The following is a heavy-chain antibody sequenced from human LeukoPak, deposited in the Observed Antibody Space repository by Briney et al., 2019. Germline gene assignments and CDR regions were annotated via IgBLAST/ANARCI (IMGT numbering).Heavy chain of an antibody. CDR1: GFTFSNAW. CDR3: ARMVRGVSPYYYYGMDV. J-gene: IGHJ6*02. Sequence: PGGSLRLSCAASGFTFSNAWMSWVRQAPGKGLEWVSLIYSGGSTYYADSVKGRFTISRDNSKNTLYLQMNSLRAEDTAVYYCARMVRGVSPYYYYGMDVWGQGTTVTVSS. CDR2: IYSGGST. V-gene: IGHV3-53*01. D-gene: IGHD3-10*01.